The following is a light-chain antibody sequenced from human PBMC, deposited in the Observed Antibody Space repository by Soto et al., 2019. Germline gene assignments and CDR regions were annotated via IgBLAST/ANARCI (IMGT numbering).Light chain of an antibody. CDR1: QSISSY. J-gene: IGKJ1*01. CDR3: QPSYSTPLT. V-gene: IGKV1-39*01. CDR2: AAS. Sequence: DIQMTQSPSSLSASVGDRVTITCRARQSISSYLNWYQQKPGNAAKLLIYAASSMQSGVPSRFSGRGSGTDFTLTISSLHPEDFATYYCQPSYSTPLTVGQGTKVDIK.